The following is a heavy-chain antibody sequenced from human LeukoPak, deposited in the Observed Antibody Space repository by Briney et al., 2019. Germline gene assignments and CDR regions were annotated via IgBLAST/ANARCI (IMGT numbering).Heavy chain of an antibody. Sequence: GGSLRLSCAASGFTFSSYWMSWVRQAPGKGLEWVANIKQDGSEKYYVDSVKGRFTISRDNAKNSLYLQMNSLRAEDTAVYYCARVLRSYYDSSGYYYDWGYYFDYWGQGTLVTVSS. CDR1: GFTFSSYW. V-gene: IGHV3-7*01. D-gene: IGHD3-22*01. CDR2: IKQDGSEK. CDR3: ARVLRSYYDSSGYYYDWGYYFDY. J-gene: IGHJ4*02.